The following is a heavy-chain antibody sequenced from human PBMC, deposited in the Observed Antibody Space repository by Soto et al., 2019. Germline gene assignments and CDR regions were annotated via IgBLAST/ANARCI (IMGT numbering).Heavy chain of an antibody. D-gene: IGHD4-17*01. Sequence: ASVKASCKASGYTVTSYQIYWVRQAPGQRLECMGWINISNSNTEYSHNFQGRVTMTRYTSASTAYTELSSLRSEDTAAYYCARDTDLTLVTTLDYYGQGTPVTVSS. V-gene: IGHV1-3*04. CDR2: INISNSNT. CDR3: ARDTDLTLVTTLDY. CDR1: GYTVTSYQ. J-gene: IGHJ4*02.